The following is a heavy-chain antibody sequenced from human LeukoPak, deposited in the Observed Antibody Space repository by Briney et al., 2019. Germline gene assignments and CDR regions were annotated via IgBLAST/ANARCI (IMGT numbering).Heavy chain of an antibody. CDR3: ARNYDSSGYSLFSNPPFDY. V-gene: IGHV3-9*01. D-gene: IGHD3-22*01. J-gene: IGHJ4*02. CDR2: ISWNSGSI. CDR1: GFTFDDYA. Sequence: GGSLRLSCAASGFTFDDYAMHWVRQAPGKGLEWVSGISWNSGSIGYADSVKGRFTISRDNAKNSLYLQMNSLRAEDTALYYCARNYDSSGYSLFSNPPFDYWGQGTLVTVSS.